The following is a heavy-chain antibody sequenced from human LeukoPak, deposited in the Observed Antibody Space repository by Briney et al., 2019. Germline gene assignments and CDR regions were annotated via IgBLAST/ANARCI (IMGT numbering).Heavy chain of an antibody. CDR2: INHSGST. D-gene: IGHD3-22*01. V-gene: IGHV4-34*01. Sequence: PSETLSLTCAVYGGSFSGYYWSWIRQPPGKGLEWIGEINHSGSTNYNPSLKSRVTISVDTSKNQFSLKLSSVTAADTAVYYCARRVGGYYYDSSGYYWVDYWGQGTLVTVSS. CDR3: ARRVGGYYYDSSGYYWVDY. CDR1: GGSFSGYY. J-gene: IGHJ4*02.